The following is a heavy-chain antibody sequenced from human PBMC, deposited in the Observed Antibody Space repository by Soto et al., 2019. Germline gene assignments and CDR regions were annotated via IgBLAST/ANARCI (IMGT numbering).Heavy chain of an antibody. D-gene: IGHD2-8*01. CDR1: GGSISSGGYY. J-gene: IGHJ5*02. Sequence: SETLSLTCTVSGGSISSGGYYWSWIRQHPGKGLEWIGYIYYSGSTYYNPSLKSRVTISVDTSKNQFSLKLSSVTAADTAVYYCARAGVGIVLMVYEARPWFDPWGQGTLVTV. CDR3: ARAGVGIVLMVYEARPWFDP. CDR2: IYYSGST. V-gene: IGHV4-31*03.